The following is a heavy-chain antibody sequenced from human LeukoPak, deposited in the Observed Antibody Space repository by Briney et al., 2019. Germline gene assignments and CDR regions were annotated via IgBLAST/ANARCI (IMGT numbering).Heavy chain of an antibody. CDR1: GGSFSGYY. CDR3: ASPRFRWFDP. CDR2: INHSGST. D-gene: IGHD3-16*01. Sequence: SETLSLTCAVYGGSFSGYYWSWIRQPPGKGLEWIGEINHSGSTNYNPSLKSRVTISVDTSKNQFSLKLSSVTAADTAVYYCASPRFRWFDPWGQGTLVTVSS. J-gene: IGHJ5*02. V-gene: IGHV4-34*01.